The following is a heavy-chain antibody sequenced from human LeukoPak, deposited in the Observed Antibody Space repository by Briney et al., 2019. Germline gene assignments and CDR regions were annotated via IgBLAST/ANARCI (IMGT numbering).Heavy chain of an antibody. J-gene: IGHJ6*02. Sequence: SETLSLTCAVYGGSFSGYYWSWIRRPPGKGLEWIGEINHSGSTNYNPSLKSRATISVDTSKNQFSLKLSSVTAADTAVYYCARASYGYSYYYGMDVWGQGTTVTVSS. V-gene: IGHV4-34*01. CDR1: GGSFSGYY. D-gene: IGHD5-18*01. CDR2: INHSGST. CDR3: ARASYGYSYYYGMDV.